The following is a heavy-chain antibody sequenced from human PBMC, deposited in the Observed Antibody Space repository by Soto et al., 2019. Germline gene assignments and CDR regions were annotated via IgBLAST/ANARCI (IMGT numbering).Heavy chain of an antibody. CDR3: ARGTELRYFDWLSKNWFDP. D-gene: IGHD3-9*01. CDR2: ISAYNGNT. Sequence: ASVKFSCKASGYTFTSYGISWVRQAPGQGLEWMGWISAYNGNTNYAQKLQGRVTMTTDTSTSTAYMELRSLRSDDTAVYYCARGTELRYFDWLSKNWFDPWGQGTLVTVS. J-gene: IGHJ5*02. CDR1: GYTFTSYG. V-gene: IGHV1-18*04.